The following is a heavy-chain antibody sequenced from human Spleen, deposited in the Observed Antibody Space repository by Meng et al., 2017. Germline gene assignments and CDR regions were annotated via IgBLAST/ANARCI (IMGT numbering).Heavy chain of an antibody. J-gene: IGHJ4*02. Sequence: SETLSLTCAVYGGSFSGYYWSWIRQPPGKGLEWIGEINHSGSTNYNPSLKSRVTISVDTSKNQFSLKLSSVTAADTAVYYCARAFGETSTINYWGRGALVTVSS. CDR3: ARAFGETSTINY. V-gene: IGHV4-34*01. CDR2: INHSGST. CDR1: GGSFSGYY. D-gene: IGHD3-16*01.